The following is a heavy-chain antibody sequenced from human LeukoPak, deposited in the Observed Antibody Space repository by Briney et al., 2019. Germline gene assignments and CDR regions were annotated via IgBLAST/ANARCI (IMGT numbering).Heavy chain of an antibody. V-gene: IGHV1-69*13. CDR3: ARSPTYYDFWSGYSYGMDV. CDR2: IXPIFGTA. Sequence: SVKVSCKASGGTXSSXAISWVRQAPGQGLEWMGXIXPIFGTANYAQKVQGRVTITADESTSTAYMELSSLRSEDTAVYYCARSPTYYDFWSGYSYGMDVWGQGTTVTVSS. D-gene: IGHD3-3*01. J-gene: IGHJ6*02. CDR1: GGTXSSXA.